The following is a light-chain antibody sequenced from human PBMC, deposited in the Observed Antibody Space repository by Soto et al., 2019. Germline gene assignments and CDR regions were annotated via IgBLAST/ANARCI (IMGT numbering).Light chain of an antibody. J-gene: IGKJ5*01. V-gene: IGKV3-20*01. CDR1: QSVSTY. Sequence: EIVLTQSPPTLSLSPGERAALSCRASQSVSTYLAWYQQKPGQAPRLLIYRTSNRATGIPDRFSGSGSGTDFTLTISRLEPEDFAVYYCQQFGSSVTFGQGTRLEIK. CDR3: QQFGSSVT. CDR2: RTS.